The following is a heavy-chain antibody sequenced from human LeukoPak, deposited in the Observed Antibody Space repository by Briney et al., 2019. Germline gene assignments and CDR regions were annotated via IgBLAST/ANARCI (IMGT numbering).Heavy chain of an antibody. V-gene: IGHV3-23*01. CDR2: ISGSGGST. CDR1: GFTFDDYA. Sequence: AGGSLRLSCAASGFTFDDYAMHWVRQAPGKGLEWVSAISGSGGSTYYADSVKGRFTISRDNSKNTLYLQMNSLRAEDTAVYYCAKAYDFWSGYDYYMDVWGKGTTVTVSS. D-gene: IGHD3-3*01. J-gene: IGHJ6*03. CDR3: AKAYDFWSGYDYYMDV.